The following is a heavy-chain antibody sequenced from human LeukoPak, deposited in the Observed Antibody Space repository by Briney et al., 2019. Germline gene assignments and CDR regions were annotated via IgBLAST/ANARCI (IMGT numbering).Heavy chain of an antibody. CDR2: IRQDGGEK. CDR1: GFSFSSYC. CDR3: ARDDYGGRGEFDY. V-gene: IGHV3-7*01. Sequence: PGGSLRLSCAASGFSFSSYCMMWVRQTSGKALEWVSNIRQDGGEKYYVHSAKGRLTISRDNAKNSLYLQMNSLRAEDTAVYYCARDDYGGRGEFDYWGKGTLVTVSS. J-gene: IGHJ4*02. D-gene: IGHD4-23*01.